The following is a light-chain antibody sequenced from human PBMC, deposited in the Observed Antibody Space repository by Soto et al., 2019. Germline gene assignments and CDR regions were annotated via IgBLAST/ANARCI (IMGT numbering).Light chain of an antibody. CDR2: DAS. CDR3: QQYNSYPWT. CDR1: QTISSW. J-gene: IGKJ1*01. V-gene: IGKV1-5*01. Sequence: DIQMTQSPSTLSGSVGDRVTITCRASQTISSWLAWYQQKPGKAPKLLIYDASSLESGVPSRFSGSGSGTEFTLTISTLQPDDLATYDCQQYNSYPWTVGQGTKVEIK.